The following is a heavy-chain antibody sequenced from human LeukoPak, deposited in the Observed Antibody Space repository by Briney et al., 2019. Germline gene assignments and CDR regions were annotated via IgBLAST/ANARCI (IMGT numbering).Heavy chain of an antibody. CDR3: ARDDSYDSSGYYFDY. CDR2: ISAYNGNT. V-gene: IGHV1-18*01. Sequence: GASVKVSCKASGYTFTSYGISWVRQAPGRGLEWMGWISAYNGNTNYAQKLQGRVTMTTDTSTSTAYMELRSLRSDDTAVYYCARDDSYDSSGYYFDYWGQGTLVTGSS. J-gene: IGHJ4*02. CDR1: GYTFTSYG. D-gene: IGHD3-22*01.